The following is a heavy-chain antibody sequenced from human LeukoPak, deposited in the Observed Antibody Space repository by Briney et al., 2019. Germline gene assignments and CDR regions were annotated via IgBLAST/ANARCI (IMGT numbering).Heavy chain of an antibody. CDR3: AKDIELLWFGELLYNAFDI. Sequence: GGSLRLSCAASGFTFSSYWMSWVRQAPGKGLEWVANIKQDGSEKYYVDSVKGRFTISRDNAKNSLYLQMNSLRAEDTALYYCAKDIELLWFGELLYNAFDIWGQGTMVTVSS. J-gene: IGHJ3*02. CDR1: GFTFSSYW. CDR2: IKQDGSEK. V-gene: IGHV3-7*03. D-gene: IGHD3-10*01.